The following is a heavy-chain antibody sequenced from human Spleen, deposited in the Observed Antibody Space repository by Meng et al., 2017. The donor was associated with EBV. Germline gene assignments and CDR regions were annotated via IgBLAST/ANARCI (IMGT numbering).Heavy chain of an antibody. J-gene: IGHJ5*02. CDR1: GFTFSDCY. V-gene: IGHV3-11*01. D-gene: IGHD5-18*01. CDR3: TRVWKWIEISIDL. Sequence: QVRLVASGGGLVKPGGSLRLSLGASGFTFSDCYMNWIRQAPGKGLEWVSSISSSDTFIYYGDSVKGRFTISRDNSKNTLYLQMNSLRPEDTAVYYCTRVWKWIEISIDLWGQGTLVTVSS. CDR2: ISSSDTFI.